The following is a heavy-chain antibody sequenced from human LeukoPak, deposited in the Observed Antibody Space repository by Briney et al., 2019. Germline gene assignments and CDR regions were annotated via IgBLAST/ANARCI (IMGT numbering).Heavy chain of an antibody. Sequence: ASVKVSCKASGYTFTSYYMHWVRQAPGQGLEWMGIINPSGGSTSYAQKFQGRVTMTRDMSTSTVYMELSSLRSEDTAVYYCARERRIQLWLGRDYYYYYYMDVWGKGTTVTVSS. CDR1: GYTFTSYY. CDR3: ARERRIQLWLGRDYYYYYYMDV. V-gene: IGHV1-46*01. CDR2: INPSGGST. D-gene: IGHD5-18*01. J-gene: IGHJ6*03.